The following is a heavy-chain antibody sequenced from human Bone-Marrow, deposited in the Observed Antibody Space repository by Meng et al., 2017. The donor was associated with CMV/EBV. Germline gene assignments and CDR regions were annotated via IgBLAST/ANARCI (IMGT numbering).Heavy chain of an antibody. CDR1: GYTFTSYY. V-gene: IGHV1-46*01. J-gene: IGHJ5*02. CDR3: ARDHYSSSWYSNWFDP. CDR2: INPSGGST. D-gene: IGHD6-13*01. Sequence: ASVKVSCKASGYTFTSYYMHWVRQAPGQGLEWMGIINPSGGSTSYAQKFQGRVTMTRDTSTSTVYMELSSLRSEDTAVYYCARDHYSSSWYSNWFDPWGHGTLVTVSS.